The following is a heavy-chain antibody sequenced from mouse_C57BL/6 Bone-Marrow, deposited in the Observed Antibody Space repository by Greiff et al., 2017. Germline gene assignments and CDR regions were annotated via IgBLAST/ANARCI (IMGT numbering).Heavy chain of an antibody. J-gene: IGHJ2*01. CDR1: GYSFTGYY. D-gene: IGHD1-2*01. Sequence: EVQLQQSGPELVKPGASVKISCKASGYSFTGYYMNWVKQSPEKSLEWIGEINPSTGGTTYNQKFKSKATLTVDTSSSTAYMQLSSLTSEDSAVYYCARDYYGPGYYFDYWGQGTTLTGSS. CDR2: INPSTGGT. CDR3: ARDYYGPGYYFDY. V-gene: IGHV1-42*01.